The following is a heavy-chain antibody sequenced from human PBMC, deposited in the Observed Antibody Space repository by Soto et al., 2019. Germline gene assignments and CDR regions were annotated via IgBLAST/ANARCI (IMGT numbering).Heavy chain of an antibody. CDR2: ISGSGIST. J-gene: IGHJ5*02. Sequence: GGSLRLSCAASGFTFRSYAMSWVRQAPGKGLEWVSGISGSGISTHYADSVKGRFTVSRDNSKNTLYLQMNSLRDEDTAVYYCAKTREIRGVGHESWGPGTLVTVSS. V-gene: IGHV3-23*01. CDR3: AKTREIRGVGHES. D-gene: IGHD3-10*01. CDR1: GFTFRSYA.